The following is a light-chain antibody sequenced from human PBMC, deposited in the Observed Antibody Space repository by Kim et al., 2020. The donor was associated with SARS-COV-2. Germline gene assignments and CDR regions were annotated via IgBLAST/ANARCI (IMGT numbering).Light chain of an antibody. CDR3: QSHDSSLSGCV. CDR2: GNN. V-gene: IGLV1-40*01. CDR1: SSNIGAGFD. J-gene: IGLJ1*01. Sequence: QRVTISCTGISSNIGAGFDVHWYQQLPGTAPKVLIYGNNNRPSGVPDRFSGSKSGTSASLAITGLQAEDEADYFCQSHDSSLSGCVFGTGTKVTVL.